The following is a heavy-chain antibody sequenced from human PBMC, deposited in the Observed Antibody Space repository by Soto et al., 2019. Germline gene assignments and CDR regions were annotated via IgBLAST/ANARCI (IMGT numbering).Heavy chain of an antibody. D-gene: IGHD3-3*01. CDR2: ISGSGGST. Sequence: GGSLRLSCAASGFTFSSYAMSWVRQAPGKGLEWVSAISGSGGSTYYADSVKGRFTISRDNSKNTLYLQMNSLRAEDTAVYYCAKFITIFGVVIHDAFDIWGQGTMVTVSS. V-gene: IGHV3-23*01. CDR1: GFTFSSYA. CDR3: AKFITIFGVVIHDAFDI. J-gene: IGHJ3*02.